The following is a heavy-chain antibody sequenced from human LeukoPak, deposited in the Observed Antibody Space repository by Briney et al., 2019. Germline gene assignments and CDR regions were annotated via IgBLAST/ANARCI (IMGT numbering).Heavy chain of an antibody. Sequence: GGSLRLSCAASGFPFSSYAMSWVRQAPGKGLEWVSAISGSGNSTYYADSVKGRFTISRDNSKNTLYLQMNSLRAEDTAVYYCVKLVGVGELFWGHFLEDFWGQGTLVTVSS. CDR1: GFPFSSYA. CDR2: ISGSGNST. D-gene: IGHD3-10*01. CDR3: VKLVGVGELFWGHFLEDF. J-gene: IGHJ4*02. V-gene: IGHV3-23*01.